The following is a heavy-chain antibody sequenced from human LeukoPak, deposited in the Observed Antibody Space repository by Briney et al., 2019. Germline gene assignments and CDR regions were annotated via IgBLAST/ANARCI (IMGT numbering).Heavy chain of an antibody. CDR1: GYTFTSYG. Sequence: ASVKVSCKASGYTFTSYGISWVRQAPGEGLEWMGWISDNNGTTNYAQKLQGRITMTTDTSTSTAYMELRSRRSDNTAVYYCARDYYYDSRVFDYWGQGTLVTVSS. J-gene: IGHJ4*02. CDR3: ARDYYYDSRVFDY. CDR2: ISDNNGTT. V-gene: IGHV1-18*01. D-gene: IGHD3-22*01.